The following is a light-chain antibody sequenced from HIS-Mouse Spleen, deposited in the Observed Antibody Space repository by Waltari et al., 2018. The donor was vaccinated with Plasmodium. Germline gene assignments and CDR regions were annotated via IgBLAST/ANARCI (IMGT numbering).Light chain of an antibody. CDR3: YSTDSSGNHRV. CDR1: ALPNKY. J-gene: IGLJ3*02. Sequence: SYELTQPPSVSVSPGQPARITCSGDALPNKYAYWYQQKSGQAPVLVIYEDSKRPSGIPERVSGSSSGTMATLTISGAQVEDEADYYCYSTDSSGNHRVFGGGTKLTVL. V-gene: IGLV3-10*01. CDR2: EDS.